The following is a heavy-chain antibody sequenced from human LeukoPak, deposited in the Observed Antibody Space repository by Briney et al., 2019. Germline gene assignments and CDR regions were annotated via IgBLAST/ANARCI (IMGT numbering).Heavy chain of an antibody. Sequence: ASVKVSRKASGYTFTGYYIHWVRQAPGQGLEWMGWINPNNGGTNYAQKFQGRVTMTRDTSISTAYMELNRLTSDDTAVYYCARDKYTGYETFDYWGQGTPVTVSS. CDR1: GYTFTGYY. CDR3: ARDKYTGYETFDY. D-gene: IGHD5-12*01. CDR2: INPNNGGT. V-gene: IGHV1-2*02. J-gene: IGHJ4*02.